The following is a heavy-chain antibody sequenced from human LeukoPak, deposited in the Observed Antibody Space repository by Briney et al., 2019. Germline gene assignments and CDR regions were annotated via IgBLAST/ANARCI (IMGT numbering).Heavy chain of an antibody. V-gene: IGHV5-51*01. CDR1: GYSFTSYW. Sequence: GESLKISCKGSGYSFTSYWIGWARQMPGKGLEWMGIIYPGDSDTRYSPSFQGQVTISADKSISTAYLQWSNLKASDTAIYYCARQQTTMVRGIIKGASFDYWGQGTLVTVSS. CDR2: IYPGDSDT. CDR3: ARQQTTMVRGIIKGASFDY. J-gene: IGHJ4*02. D-gene: IGHD3-10*01.